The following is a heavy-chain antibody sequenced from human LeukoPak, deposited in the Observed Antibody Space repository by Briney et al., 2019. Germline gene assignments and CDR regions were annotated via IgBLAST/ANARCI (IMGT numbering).Heavy chain of an antibody. CDR2: IYYSGST. CDR3: ARVGYYARAFDI. Sequence: PSEALSLTCTVSGGSISGYYWSWIRQSPGKGLEWIGYIYYSGSTNYNPSLKSRVTISVDTSKNQFSLKLSSVTAADTGVYYCARVGYYARAFDIWGQGTMVTVSS. CDR1: GGSISGYY. V-gene: IGHV4-59*01. J-gene: IGHJ3*02. D-gene: IGHD2-2*01.